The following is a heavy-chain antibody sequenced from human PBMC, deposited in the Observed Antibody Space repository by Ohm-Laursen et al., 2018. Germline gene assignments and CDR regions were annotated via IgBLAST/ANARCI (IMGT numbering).Heavy chain of an antibody. CDR3: AKEWELLQDAVDI. CDR2: ISYDGRNK. J-gene: IGHJ3*02. D-gene: IGHD1-26*01. Sequence: SLRLPCAASGFTFSSYGMHWVRQAPGKGLEWVAVISYDGRNKHYADSVKGRFTISRDNSKNTLHLQMNSLRAEDTAVYYCAKEWELLQDAVDIWGQGTMVTVSS. CDR1: GFTFSSYG. V-gene: IGHV3-30*18.